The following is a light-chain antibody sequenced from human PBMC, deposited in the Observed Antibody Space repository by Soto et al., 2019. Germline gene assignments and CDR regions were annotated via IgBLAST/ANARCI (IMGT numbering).Light chain of an antibody. CDR3: QQYNNWPPWT. CDR1: QVIRND. J-gene: IGKJ1*01. Sequence: AIQMTQSTSSLSASVVDRVTITYRASQVIRNDLGWYQQKPGKATKLLIYAASSLQSGVPSRFSGSGSGTEFTLTINSLQSEDFAVYYCQQYNNWPPWTFGQGTKVDIK. V-gene: IGKV1-6*01. CDR2: AAS.